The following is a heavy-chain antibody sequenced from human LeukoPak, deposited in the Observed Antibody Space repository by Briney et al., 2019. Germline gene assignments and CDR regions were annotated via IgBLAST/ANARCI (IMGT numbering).Heavy chain of an antibody. D-gene: IGHD4-23*01. CDR2: IIPIFGTA. V-gene: IGHV1-69*06. Sequence: SVKVSCKASGGTFSSYAISWVRQAPGQGLEWMGRIIPIFGTANYAQKFQGRVTITADKSTSTAYMELSGLRSEDTAVYYCARVGDYGGNSRAFDYWGQGTLVTVSS. J-gene: IGHJ4*02. CDR3: ARVGDYGGNSRAFDY. CDR1: GGTFSSYA.